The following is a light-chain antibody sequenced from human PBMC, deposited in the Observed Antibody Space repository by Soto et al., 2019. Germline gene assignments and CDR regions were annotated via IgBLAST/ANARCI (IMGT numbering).Light chain of an antibody. J-gene: IGLJ1*01. Sequence: QSALTQPASVSGSPGQSITISCTGTSSDVGAYNYVSWYQHHPGKAPKLMISEVSNRPSGVSNRFSGSKSGNTASLTISGLQAEDEADYYCRSYTTSSTYVFGTGTKLTVL. CDR2: EVS. CDR1: SSDVGAYNY. V-gene: IGLV2-14*01. CDR3: RSYTTSSTYV.